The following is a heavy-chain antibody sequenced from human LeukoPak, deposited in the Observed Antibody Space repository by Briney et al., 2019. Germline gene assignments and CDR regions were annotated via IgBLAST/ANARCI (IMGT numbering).Heavy chain of an antibody. V-gene: IGHV3-72*01. CDR2: TKSKAYSHTT. CDR3: ASIRGVMGY. CDR1: GFSFSDLF. D-gene: IGHD3-10*01. J-gene: IGHJ4*02. Sequence: PGGSLRLSCAASGFSFSDLFIDWVRQAPGKGLEWVGRTKSKAYSHTTEYAASLKGRFTISRDDLEKSVYLHMNTLKTEDTAVYYCASIRGVMGYWGQGTLVTVSS.